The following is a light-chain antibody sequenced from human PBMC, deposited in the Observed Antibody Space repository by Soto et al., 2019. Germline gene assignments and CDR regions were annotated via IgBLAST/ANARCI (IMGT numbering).Light chain of an antibody. CDR3: QGYGGSPPVT. CDR1: QSFSSSN. Sequence: EVVLTQSPGTLSLSPGERATLSCRASQSFSSSNLAWYQHKPGQPPKLIVYSASRRATGIPDRFSGSGSGTDFTLPISKLGPEDFALIYCQGYGGSPPVTFGGGTKVDFK. CDR2: SAS. V-gene: IGKV3-20*01. J-gene: IGKJ4*01.